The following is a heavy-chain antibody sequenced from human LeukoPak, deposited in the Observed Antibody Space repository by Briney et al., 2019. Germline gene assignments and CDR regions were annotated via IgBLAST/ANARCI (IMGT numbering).Heavy chain of an antibody. CDR2: ISAYNGNT. J-gene: IGHJ4*02. Sequence: ASVKVSCKASGYTFTNYGISGVRQAPGQGLEWMGWISAYNGNTNYAQKLQGRVTMTTDTSTSTAYMELRSLRSDDTAVYYCARGFARGIAALLFDYWGQGTLVTVSS. D-gene: IGHD6-13*01. V-gene: IGHV1-18*01. CDR1: GYTFTNYG. CDR3: ARGFARGIAALLFDY.